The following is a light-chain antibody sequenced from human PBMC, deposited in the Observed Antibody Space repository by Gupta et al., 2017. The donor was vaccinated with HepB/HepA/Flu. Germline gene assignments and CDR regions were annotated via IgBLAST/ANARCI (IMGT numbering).Light chain of an antibody. CDR3: QQYGGSVA. Sequence: EIVLTQSPGTLSLSPGERGTLSCRASQSVSSTYLAWYQQKHGQAPRPLIYGASSRATGIPDRFSGSGSGTVFTLTISRLDPEDSAVYFCQQYGGSVAFGGGTKVEIK. J-gene: IGKJ4*01. CDR1: QSVSSTY. V-gene: IGKV3-20*01. CDR2: GAS.